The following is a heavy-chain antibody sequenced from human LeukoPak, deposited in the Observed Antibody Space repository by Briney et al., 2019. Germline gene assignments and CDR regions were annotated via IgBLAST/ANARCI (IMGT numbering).Heavy chain of an antibody. D-gene: IGHD3-3*01. Sequence: GGSLRLSCAGSGFIFDDYAINWVRQAPGKGLEWVAVISYDGSNKYYADSVKGRFTISRDNSKNTLYLQMNSLRAEDTAVYYCARVDFWSGYSWTLDVWGKGTTVTVSS. J-gene: IGHJ6*04. CDR2: ISYDGSNK. V-gene: IGHV3-30-3*01. CDR1: GFIFDDYA. CDR3: ARVDFWSGYSWTLDV.